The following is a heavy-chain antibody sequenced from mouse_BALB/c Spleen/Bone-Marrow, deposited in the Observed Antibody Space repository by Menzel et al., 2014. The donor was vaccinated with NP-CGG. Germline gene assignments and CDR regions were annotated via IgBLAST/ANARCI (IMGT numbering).Heavy chain of an antibody. CDR3: TRDYGNSWYFDV. Sequence: VQLQQSGTVLARPGASVKMSCKASGYTFTSYWMHWVKQRPGQGLEWIGAIYPGNSDTSYNQKFKGKAKLTAVTSTSTAYMKLSSLTNEDSAVYYCTRDYGNSWYFDVWGAGTTVTVSS. CDR2: IYPGNSDT. J-gene: IGHJ1*01. V-gene: IGHV1-5*01. D-gene: IGHD2-1*01. CDR1: GYTFTSYW.